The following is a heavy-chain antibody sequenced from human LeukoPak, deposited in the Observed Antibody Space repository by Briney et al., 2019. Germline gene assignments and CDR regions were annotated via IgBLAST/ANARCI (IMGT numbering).Heavy chain of an antibody. Sequence: GGSLRLSCAASGFTFSSYWMSWVRQAPGKGLEWVANIKQDGSEKYYVDSVKGRFTTSRDNAKNSLYLQMNSLRAEDTAVYYCASTSAAGYYYYYYYMDVWGKGTTVTVSS. V-gene: IGHV3-7*01. CDR2: IKQDGSEK. J-gene: IGHJ6*03. CDR1: GFTFSSYW. CDR3: ASTSAAGYYYYYYYMDV. D-gene: IGHD6-13*01.